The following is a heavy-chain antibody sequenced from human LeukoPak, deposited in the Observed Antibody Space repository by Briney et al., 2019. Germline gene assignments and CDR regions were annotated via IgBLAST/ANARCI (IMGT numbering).Heavy chain of an antibody. D-gene: IGHD3-22*01. V-gene: IGHV4-59*08. J-gene: IGHJ6*02. CDR1: GFTFSSYS. Sequence: GSLRLSCAASGFTFSSYSMNWVRQPPGKGLEWIGYIYYSGSTNYNPSLKSRVTISVDTSKNQFSLKLSSVTAADTAVYYCARHVSSGYYWGHYYYGMDVWGQGTTVTVSS. CDR3: ARHVSSGYYWGHYYYGMDV. CDR2: IYYSGST.